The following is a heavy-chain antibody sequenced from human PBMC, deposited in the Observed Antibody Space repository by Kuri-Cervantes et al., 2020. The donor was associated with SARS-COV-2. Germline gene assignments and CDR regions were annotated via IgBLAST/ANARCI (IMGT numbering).Heavy chain of an antibody. V-gene: IGHV3-33*06. D-gene: IGHD2-2*01. CDR3: AKDCSSTSCDDAFDI. CDR2: IWYDGSNK. CDR1: GFTFSSYG. Sequence: GESLKISCAASGFTFSSYGMHWVRQAPGKGLEWVAVIWYDGSNKYYADSVKGRFTISRDNSKSTLYLQMNSLRAEDTAVYYCAKDCSSTSCDDAFDIWGQGTMVTVSS. J-gene: IGHJ3*02.